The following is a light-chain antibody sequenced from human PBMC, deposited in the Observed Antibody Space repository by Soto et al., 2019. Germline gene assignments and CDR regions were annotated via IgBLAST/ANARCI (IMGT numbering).Light chain of an antibody. CDR3: QQTYTTHEIT. CDR1: QSISSY. Sequence: DIQMTQYPSSLSASVGDRVTITCGASQSISSYLNWYQLKPGKAPNLLMYGASYLKSGVPTSFSGSGSGTDFTLTISSLQTEDFANYYCQQTYTTHEITFGQGTRLEIK. J-gene: IGKJ5*01. CDR2: GAS. V-gene: IGKV1-39*01.